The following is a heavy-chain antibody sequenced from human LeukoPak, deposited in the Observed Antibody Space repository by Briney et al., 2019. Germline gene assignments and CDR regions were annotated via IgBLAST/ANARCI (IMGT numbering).Heavy chain of an antibody. CDR2: IYYSGST. J-gene: IGHJ4*02. Sequence: SETLSLTCTVSGGSISSSNYYWGWIRQPPGKGLEWIGSIYYSGSTYYNPSLKSRVTISVVTSKDQFSLKLSSVTAADTAVYYCASSTLWFGEVDYWGQGTLVTVSS. V-gene: IGHV4-39*01. CDR3: ASSTLWFGEVDY. D-gene: IGHD3-10*01. CDR1: GGSISSSNYY.